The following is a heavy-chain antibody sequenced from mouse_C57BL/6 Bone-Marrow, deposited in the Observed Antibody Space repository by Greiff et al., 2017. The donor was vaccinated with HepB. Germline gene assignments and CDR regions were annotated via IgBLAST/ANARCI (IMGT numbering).Heavy chain of an antibody. CDR1: GYAFSSYW. D-gene: IGHD2-2*01. V-gene: IGHV1-80*01. CDR3: ARGGGYYYAMDY. CDR2: IYPGDGDT. J-gene: IGHJ4*01. Sequence: VQLQQSGAELVKPGASVKISCKASGYAFSSYWMNWVKQRPGKGLEWIGQIYPGDGDTNYNGKFKGKATLTADKSSSTAYMQLSSLTSEDSAVYFWARGGGYYYAMDYWGQGTSVTVSS.